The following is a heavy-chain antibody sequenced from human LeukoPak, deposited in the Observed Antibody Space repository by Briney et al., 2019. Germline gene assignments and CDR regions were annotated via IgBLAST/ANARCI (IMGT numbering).Heavy chain of an antibody. CDR3: ARDLGEDIVIVPAAGGSFDY. J-gene: IGHJ4*02. D-gene: IGHD2-2*01. CDR2: INPSGGST. V-gene: IGHV1-46*01. CDR1: GYTFTSYY. Sequence: ASVKVSCKASGYTFTSYYMHWVRQAPGQGLEWMGIINPSGGSTSYAQKFQGRVTMTRDTSISTAYMELSRLRSDDTAVYYCARDLGEDIVIVPAAGGSFDYWGQGSLVTVSS.